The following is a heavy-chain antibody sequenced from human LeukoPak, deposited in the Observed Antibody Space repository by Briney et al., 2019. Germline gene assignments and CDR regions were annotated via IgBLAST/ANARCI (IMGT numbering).Heavy chain of an antibody. CDR1: GGSISSQY. CDR3: ARTSYHYNSGDYGWYFDY. J-gene: IGHJ4*02. D-gene: IGHD3-10*01. CDR2: IYYSGIA. V-gene: IGHV4-59*11. Sequence: PLETLSLTCTVSGGSISSQYWSLIRQPPGKGLEWIGYIYYSGIAKYSPSLKSRVTISVDTSKNQFSLRLTSVTAADTAVYYCARTSYHYNSGDYGWYFDYWGQGTLVTVSA.